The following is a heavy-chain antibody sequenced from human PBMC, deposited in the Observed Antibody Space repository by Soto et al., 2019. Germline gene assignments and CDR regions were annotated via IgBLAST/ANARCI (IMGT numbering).Heavy chain of an antibody. Sequence: QVQLVQSGAEVKKPGASVKVSCKASGYTFSSYAITWVRQAPGQGLEWMGWIIAYNDNTNYAQNLQGRVTMTTDTSTSTAYMELRSLRSDDTAVDYCARGTGGNWAAFDVWGQGTMVTVSS. V-gene: IGHV1-18*01. D-gene: IGHD2-15*01. CDR2: IIAYNDNT. J-gene: IGHJ3*01. CDR3: ARGTGGNWAAFDV. CDR1: GYTFSSYA.